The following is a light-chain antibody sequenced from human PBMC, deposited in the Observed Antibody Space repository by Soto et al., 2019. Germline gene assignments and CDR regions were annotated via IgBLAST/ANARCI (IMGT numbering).Light chain of an antibody. V-gene: IGKV1-5*01. Sequence: DIQMTQSPSTPSASVGDRVTITCRASQSVRSWLAWYQQKPGRAPKFLIYDASSLESGVPSRFSGSGSGTEFTLTISNLQPDDFATYYCQQYDNYPLTFGGGTKVEI. CDR1: QSVRSW. CDR2: DAS. CDR3: QQYDNYPLT. J-gene: IGKJ4*01.